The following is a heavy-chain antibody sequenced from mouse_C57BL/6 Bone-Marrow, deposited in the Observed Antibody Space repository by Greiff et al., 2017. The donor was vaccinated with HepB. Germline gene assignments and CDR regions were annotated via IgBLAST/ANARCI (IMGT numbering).Heavy chain of an antibody. CDR2: IWWDDDK. D-gene: IGHD1-1*01. CDR1: GFSLSTFGMG. Sequence: QVTLKVSGPGILQPSQTLSLTCSFSGFSLSTFGMGLGWIRPPSGQGLVWLVHIWWDDDKYYNPALKSRLTITKDTSKNQVFLKIANVGTADTATYYCARIRMGIYYYDFDYWGQGTTLTVSS. CDR3: ARIRMGIYYYDFDY. J-gene: IGHJ2*01. V-gene: IGHV8-8*01.